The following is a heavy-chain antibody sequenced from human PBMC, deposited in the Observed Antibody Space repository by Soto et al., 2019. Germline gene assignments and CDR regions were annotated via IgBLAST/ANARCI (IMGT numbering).Heavy chain of an antibody. CDR3: ARGRYGDY. D-gene: IGHD1-1*01. V-gene: IGHV1-18*01. Sequence: QVHLVQSGAEVKKPGASVKVSCKGSGYTFTSYGITWVRQAPGQGLEWMGWISAHNGNTDYAQKLQGRVTVTRDTSTSTPSMELRSLRSDDTAVYYCARGRYGDYWGQGALVTVSS. J-gene: IGHJ4*02. CDR2: ISAHNGNT. CDR1: GYTFTSYG.